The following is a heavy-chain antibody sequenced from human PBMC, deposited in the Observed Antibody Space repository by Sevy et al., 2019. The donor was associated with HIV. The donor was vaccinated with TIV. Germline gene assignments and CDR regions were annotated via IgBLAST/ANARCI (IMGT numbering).Heavy chain of an antibody. Sequence: GGSLRLSCAASEFTFSSYAMNWVRQAPGKGLEWVSSISVSGRSTYYADSVEGRFTISRDNSKNTLYLQMNSLRADDTAVYYCAKGFCRGGSCPRDYYYHGMDVWGQGTTVTVSS. V-gene: IGHV3-23*01. CDR1: EFTFSSYA. CDR3: AKGFCRGGSCPRDYYYHGMDV. J-gene: IGHJ6*02. CDR2: ISVSGRST. D-gene: IGHD2-15*01.